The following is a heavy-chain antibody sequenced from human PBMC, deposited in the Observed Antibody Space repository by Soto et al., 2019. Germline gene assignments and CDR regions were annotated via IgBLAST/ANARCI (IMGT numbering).Heavy chain of an antibody. Sequence: QVQLVESGGGLVKSGGSLRLSCAASGFTFSDYYMSWIRQAPGRGLEGVSYMSSSGTTIYYADSVKGRFTISRDNAKNALYLQMNSLRAEDTAVYYCARDSYGGYSGSLGYWGQGTLVTVSS. CDR2: MSSSGTTI. J-gene: IGHJ4*02. D-gene: IGHD5-12*01. V-gene: IGHV3-11*01. CDR1: GFTFSDYY. CDR3: ARDSYGGYSGSLGY.